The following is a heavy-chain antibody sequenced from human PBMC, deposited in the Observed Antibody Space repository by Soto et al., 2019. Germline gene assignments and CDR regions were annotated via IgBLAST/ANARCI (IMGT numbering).Heavy chain of an antibody. CDR2: ISTYNGDT. CDR1: GYTFTGYG. CDR3: AREGVAPYYYYGMDV. D-gene: IGHD5-12*01. V-gene: IGHV1-18*01. J-gene: IGHJ6*02. Sequence: ASVKVSCKASGYTFTGYGIGWVRKNTGQGLEWMGWISTYNGDTNYAQTFQGRVTMTTDTSTSTVHMEVRSLRSDDTAVYYCAREGVAPYYYYGMDVWGQGTPVTVSS.